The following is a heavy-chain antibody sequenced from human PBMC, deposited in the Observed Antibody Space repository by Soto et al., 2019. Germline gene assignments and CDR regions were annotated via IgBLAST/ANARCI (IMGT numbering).Heavy chain of an antibody. CDR3: AKDHESSSSWLSSHNWFDP. CDR1: GFTFSSYA. CDR2: ISGSGGST. D-gene: IGHD6-13*01. V-gene: IGHV3-23*01. J-gene: IGHJ5*02. Sequence: EVQLLESGGGLVQPGGSLRLSCAASGFTFSSYAMSWVRQAPGKGLEWVSAISGSGGSTYYADSVKGRFTISRDNSKNTLYLQMNSLRAEDTAVYYCAKDHESSSSWLSSHNWFDPWGQGTLVTVSS.